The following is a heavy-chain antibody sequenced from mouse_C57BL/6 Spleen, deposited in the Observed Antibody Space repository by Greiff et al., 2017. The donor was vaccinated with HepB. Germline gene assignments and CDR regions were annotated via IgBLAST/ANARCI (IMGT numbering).Heavy chain of an antibody. J-gene: IGHJ3*01. D-gene: IGHD2-3*01. CDR3: ASFYDGYYWGFAY. CDR1: GFTFTDYY. Sequence: EVHLVESGGGLVQPGGSLSLSCAASGFTFTDYYMSWVRQPPGKALEWFGFIRNKANGYTTEYSSSVKGRFTISRDNSQSNLDLQMNALRAEDSATYYCASFYDGYYWGFAYWGQGTLVTVSA. CDR2: IRNKANGYTT. V-gene: IGHV7-3*01.